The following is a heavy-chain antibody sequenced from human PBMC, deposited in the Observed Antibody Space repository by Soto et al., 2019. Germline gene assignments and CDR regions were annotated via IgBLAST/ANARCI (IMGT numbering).Heavy chain of an antibody. D-gene: IGHD2-15*01. V-gene: IGHV1-69*06. CDR2: IIPIFGTA. J-gene: IGHJ5*02. Sequence: EASVKVSCKASGGTFSSYAISWVRQAPGQGLEWMGGIIPIFGTANYAQKFQGRVTITADKSTSTAYMELSSLRSEDTAVYYCARDVVVVAARLNWFDPWGQGTLVTVSS. CDR1: GGTFSSYA. CDR3: ARDVVVVAARLNWFDP.